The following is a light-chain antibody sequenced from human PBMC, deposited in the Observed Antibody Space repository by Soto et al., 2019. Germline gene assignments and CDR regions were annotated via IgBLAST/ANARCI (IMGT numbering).Light chain of an antibody. CDR2: GAS. Sequence: IALAHSPGTLCLSPGERATLSCRTSQRVSSNVAWYQQKPGQAPRLLIYGASTRATGIPARFSGSGSETEFTLTISSLQSEDFAVYYCQQYNNWPPYTFGQGTKVDIK. V-gene: IGKV3-15*01. CDR1: QRVSSN. CDR3: QQYNNWPPYT. J-gene: IGKJ2*01.